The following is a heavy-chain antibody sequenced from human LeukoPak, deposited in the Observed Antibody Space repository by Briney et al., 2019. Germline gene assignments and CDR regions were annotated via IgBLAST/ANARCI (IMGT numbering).Heavy chain of an antibody. CDR1: GGSISSSSYY. J-gene: IGHJ6*03. CDR3: ARLAVTYYYYYYMDV. Sequence: SETLSLTCTVSGGSISSSSYYWGWIRQPPGKGLEWIGSIYYSGSTYYNPSLKSRVTISVDTSKNQFSLKLSSVTAADTAVYYCARLAVTYYYYYYMDVWGKGTTVTVSS. V-gene: IGHV4-39*01. D-gene: IGHD4-17*01. CDR2: IYYSGST.